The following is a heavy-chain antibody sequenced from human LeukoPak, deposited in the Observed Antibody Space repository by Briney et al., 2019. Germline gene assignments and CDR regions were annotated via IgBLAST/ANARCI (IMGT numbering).Heavy chain of an antibody. Sequence: SETLSLTCTVSGASISRHYWSWIRQSPGKGLEWIGYMYYTGSTSYNPSLKSRVTMSIDTSKDQFSLNMTSVTAADTAVYYCARDGNYAEYFQHWGQGTLVTVSS. V-gene: IGHV4-59*11. CDR2: MYYTGST. CDR3: ARDGNYAEYFQH. D-gene: IGHD1-7*01. J-gene: IGHJ1*01. CDR1: GASISRHY.